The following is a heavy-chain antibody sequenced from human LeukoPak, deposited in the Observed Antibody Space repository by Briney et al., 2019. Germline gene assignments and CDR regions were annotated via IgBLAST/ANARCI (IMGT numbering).Heavy chain of an antibody. CDR2: ISAGGSST. CDR1: GFTFKNYV. D-gene: IGHD2-15*01. V-gene: IGHV3-23*01. J-gene: IGHJ4*02. CDR3: AKDRCGGASCSFNY. Sequence: GGSLRLSCAVSGFTFKNYVMSWGRQAPGKGLERDSTISAGGSSTFYADSVKGRFTISRDNSKNTLYLQMNSLRAEDTAIYYCAKDRCGGASCSFNYWGQGTLVTVSS.